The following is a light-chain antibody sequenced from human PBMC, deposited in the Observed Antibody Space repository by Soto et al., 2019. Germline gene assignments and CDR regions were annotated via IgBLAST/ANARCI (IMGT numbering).Light chain of an antibody. J-gene: IGLJ2*01. Sequence: QSALTQPPSASGSPGQSVTISCTGTSSDVGGDNYVSWYQQHPGKAPKLMIYEVSKRPSGVPDRFSGSKSGNTASLTVSGLQAEDAADYYCSSYAGSNNLVFGGGTQLTVL. CDR3: SSYAGSNNLV. CDR1: SSDVGGDNY. CDR2: EVS. V-gene: IGLV2-8*01.